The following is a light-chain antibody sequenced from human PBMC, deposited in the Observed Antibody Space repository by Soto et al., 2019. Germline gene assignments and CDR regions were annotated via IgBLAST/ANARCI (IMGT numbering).Light chain of an antibody. CDR2: DAS. CDR1: QSVKSN. CDR3: QQYNNWPPLT. Sequence: EIVMTQSPATLSVSTGERATLSCRASQSVKSNLAWYQQKPGQAPRPLIYDASPRATGAPARVSGSGSGTEFILSISSLQSEDFAVYYCQQYNNWPPLTFGGGTKVEIK. V-gene: IGKV3-15*01. J-gene: IGKJ4*01.